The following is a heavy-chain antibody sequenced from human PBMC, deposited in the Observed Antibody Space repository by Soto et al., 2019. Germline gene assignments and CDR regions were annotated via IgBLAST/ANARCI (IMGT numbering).Heavy chain of an antibody. D-gene: IGHD1-26*01. Sequence: QVQLQQWGAGLLKPSETLSLTCAVYGGSFSGYYWSWIRQPPGKGLEWIGEINHSGSTNYNPSLKSRVTISVDTSNNQFSLKLSSVTAADTAVYYCARRWENYYYMDVWGKGTTVTVSS. J-gene: IGHJ6*03. CDR2: INHSGST. CDR3: ARRWENYYYMDV. CDR1: GGSFSGYY. V-gene: IGHV4-34*01.